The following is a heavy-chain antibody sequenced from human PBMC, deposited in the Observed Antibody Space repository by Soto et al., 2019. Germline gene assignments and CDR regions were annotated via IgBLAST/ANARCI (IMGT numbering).Heavy chain of an antibody. CDR1: GFTFSSYG. CDR3: ARDQGYYDSRGYYYPEYFQH. V-gene: IGHV3-33*01. D-gene: IGHD3-22*01. Sequence: QVQLVESGGGVVQPGRSLRLSCVASGFTFSSYGMRWVRQAPGKGLEWVAVIWYDGSNKYYADSVKGRFTISRDNSKNTLYLQMNSLRAEDTAVYYCARDQGYYDSRGYYYPEYFQHWGQGTLVTVSS. CDR2: IWYDGSNK. J-gene: IGHJ1*01.